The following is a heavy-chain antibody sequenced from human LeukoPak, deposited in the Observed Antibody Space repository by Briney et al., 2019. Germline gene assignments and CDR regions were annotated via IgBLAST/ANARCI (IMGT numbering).Heavy chain of an antibody. CDR1: GYTFTSYD. CDR2: MNPNSGNT. D-gene: IGHD3-3*01. J-gene: IGHJ3*02. Sequence: ASVKVSCKASGYTFTSYDTNWVRQATGQGLEWMGWMNPNSGNTGYAQKFQGRVTMTRNTSISTAYMELSSLRSEDTAVYYCARGDTIFGVVVGEYAFDIWGQGTMVTVSS. V-gene: IGHV1-8*01. CDR3: ARGDTIFGVVVGEYAFDI.